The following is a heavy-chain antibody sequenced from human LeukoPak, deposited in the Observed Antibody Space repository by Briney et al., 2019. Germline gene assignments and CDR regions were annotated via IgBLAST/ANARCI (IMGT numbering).Heavy chain of an antibody. CDR1: GGFISSYY. CDR3: ARRGSNYDILTGYRNYYGMDV. CDR2: IYYSGST. J-gene: IGHJ6*02. D-gene: IGHD3-9*01. Sequence: SETPSLTCTVSGGFISSYYWNWIRQPPGKGLEWIGYIYYSGSTNYNPSLQSRVTISVDTSKNQFSLKLSSVTAADTAVYYCARRGSNYDILTGYRNYYGMDVWGQGTTVTVSS. V-gene: IGHV4-59*01.